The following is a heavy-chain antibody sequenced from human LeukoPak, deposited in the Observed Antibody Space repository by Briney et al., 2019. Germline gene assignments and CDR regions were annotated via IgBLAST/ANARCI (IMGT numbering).Heavy chain of an antibody. Sequence: SETLSLTCTVSGGSISRYYWNWIRQPPGKGLEWIGYIYYTGDTNYTPSLKSRVTISVDTSKTQFSLKLTSVTAADTAVYYCARDRGYSGYDYYGMDVWGQGTTVTVFS. D-gene: IGHD5-12*01. CDR3: ARDRGYSGYDYYGMDV. V-gene: IGHV4-59*01. CDR1: GGSISRYY. CDR2: IYYTGDT. J-gene: IGHJ6*02.